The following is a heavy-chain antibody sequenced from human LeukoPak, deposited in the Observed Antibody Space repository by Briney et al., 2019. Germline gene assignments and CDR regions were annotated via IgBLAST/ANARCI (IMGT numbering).Heavy chain of an antibody. V-gene: IGHV3-30*01. J-gene: IGHJ4*02. CDR1: GFTFSSYA. Sequence: GRSLRLSCAASGFTFSSYAMHWVRQAPGKGLEWVAVISYDRSIKYYADSVKGRFTISRDNSKNTLYLQMNSLRAEDTAVYYCARDGIAAALFRWGQGTLVTVSS. CDR3: ARDGIAAALFR. D-gene: IGHD6-13*01. CDR2: ISYDRSIK.